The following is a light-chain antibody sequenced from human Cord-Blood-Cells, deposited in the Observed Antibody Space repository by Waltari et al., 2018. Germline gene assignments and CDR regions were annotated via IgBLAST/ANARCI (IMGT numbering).Light chain of an antibody. CDR1: QSVSSY. CDR3: QQRSNWPIT. CDR2: DAS. J-gene: IGKJ5*01. V-gene: IGKV3-11*01. Sequence: EIVCTQSPATLSLSPGEIPTLSCRASQSVSSYFAWYQQKPGQAPRLLIYDASNRATGIPARFSGSGSGTDFTLTISSLEPEDFAVYYWQQRSNWPITFGQGTRLEIK.